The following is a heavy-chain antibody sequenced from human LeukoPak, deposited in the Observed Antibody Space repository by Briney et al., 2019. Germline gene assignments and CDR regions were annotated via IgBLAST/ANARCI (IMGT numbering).Heavy chain of an antibody. J-gene: IGHJ5*02. V-gene: IGHV4-30-4*01. D-gene: IGHD5-12*01. CDR1: GGSINSDNYY. CDR3: ARKDIVYLGFDP. CDR2: IYHSGTT. Sequence: PSQTLSLTCTVSGGSINSDNYYWSWIRQPPGKGLEWIGFIYHSGTTYYSPSLKSRIIISIDTSKNQFSLKLSSVTAADTAVYYCARKDIVYLGFDPWGQGTLSPSPQ.